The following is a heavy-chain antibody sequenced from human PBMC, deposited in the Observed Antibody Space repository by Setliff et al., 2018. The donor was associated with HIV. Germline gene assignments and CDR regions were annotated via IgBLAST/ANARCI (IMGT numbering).Heavy chain of an antibody. J-gene: IGHJ4*02. CDR1: GGTLNKYV. Sequence: SVKVSCKASGGTLNKYVINWVRQAPGQGLEWMGIINPSGGSTSYAQKFQGRVTMTRDTSTSTVYMELSSLRSEDTAVYYCARDGGFIAVAGLDYWGQGTLVTVSS. V-gene: IGHV1-46*02. CDR2: INPSGGST. CDR3: ARDGGFIAVAGLDY. D-gene: IGHD6-19*01.